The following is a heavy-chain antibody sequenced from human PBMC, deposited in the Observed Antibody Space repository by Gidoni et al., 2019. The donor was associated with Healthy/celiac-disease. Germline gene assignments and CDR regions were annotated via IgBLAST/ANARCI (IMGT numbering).Heavy chain of an antibody. D-gene: IGHD1-26*01. Sequence: QVQLVESGGGVVQPGRSLRLSCAASGFPFSSYGMHWVRQAPGKGLAWVAVIWYDGSNKYYADSVKGRFTISRDNSKNTLYLQMNSLRAEDTAVYYCARDKEGGYYMDVWGKGTTVTVSS. J-gene: IGHJ6*03. CDR3: ARDKEGGYYMDV. V-gene: IGHV3-33*01. CDR2: IWYDGSNK. CDR1: GFPFSSYG.